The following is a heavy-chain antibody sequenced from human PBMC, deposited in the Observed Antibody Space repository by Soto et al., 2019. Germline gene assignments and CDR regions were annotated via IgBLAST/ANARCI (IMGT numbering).Heavy chain of an antibody. CDR2: IWYDGSNK. J-gene: IGHJ6*02. CDR1: GFPFSSYG. D-gene: IGHD3-3*01. CDR3: ARRGEWLSTAFNYYYYGMDV. Sequence: QVQLVESGGGVVQPGRSLRLSCAASGFPFSSYGMHWVRQAPGKGLEWVAVIWYDGSNKYYADSVKGRFTISRDNSKNTLYLQMNSLRAEDTAVYYCARRGEWLSTAFNYYYYGMDVWGQGTTVTVSS. V-gene: IGHV3-33*01.